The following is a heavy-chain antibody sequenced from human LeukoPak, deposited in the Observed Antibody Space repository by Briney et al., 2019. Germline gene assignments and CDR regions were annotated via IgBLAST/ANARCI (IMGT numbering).Heavy chain of an antibody. D-gene: IGHD2-15*01. CDR3: AKDRGMVAATSSYFDY. Sequence: GGSLRLSCAAFGFTFSSYGMHWVRQAPGKGLEWVAVISYDGSNKYYADSVKGRFTISRDNSKNTLYLQMNSLRAEDTAVYYCAKDRGMVAATSSYFDYWGHGTLVTVSS. CDR2: ISYDGSNK. CDR1: GFTFSSYG. J-gene: IGHJ4*01. V-gene: IGHV3-30*18.